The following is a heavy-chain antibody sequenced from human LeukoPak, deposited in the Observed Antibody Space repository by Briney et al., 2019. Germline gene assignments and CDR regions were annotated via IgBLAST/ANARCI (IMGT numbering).Heavy chain of an antibody. CDR3: ARAHNYDILTGYPTNNPFDY. J-gene: IGHJ4*02. Sequence: SVKVSCKASGGTFNSYAISWVRPAPGQGLEWMGRIIPILGIANYAQKFQGRVTITADKSTSTAYMELSSLRSEDTAVYYCARAHNYDILTGYPTNNPFDYWGQGTLVTVSS. CDR1: GGTFNSYA. CDR2: IIPILGIA. V-gene: IGHV1-69*04. D-gene: IGHD3-9*01.